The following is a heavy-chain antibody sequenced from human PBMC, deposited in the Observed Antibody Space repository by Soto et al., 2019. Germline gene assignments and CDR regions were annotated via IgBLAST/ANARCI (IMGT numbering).Heavy chain of an antibody. CDR2: IIHIFGTA. D-gene: IGHD3-22*01. V-gene: IGHV1-69*06. CDR3: ARGMGYYDSQHNWFDP. J-gene: IGHJ5*02. Sequence: SVKVSCKASGGTLSSYAISWVRQAPGQGLEWMGGIIHIFGTANYAQKFQGRVTIPADKSTSTAYMELSSLRSEDTAVYYCARGMGYYDSQHNWFDPWGQGTLVTVSS. CDR1: GGTLSSYA.